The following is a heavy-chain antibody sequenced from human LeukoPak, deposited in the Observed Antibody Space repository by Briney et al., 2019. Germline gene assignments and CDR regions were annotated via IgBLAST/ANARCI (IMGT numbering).Heavy chain of an antibody. V-gene: IGHV5-51*01. D-gene: IGHD4-17*01. CDR3: ARLDYGDSQGENYYMDV. CDR2: IYPGDSDT. Sequence: GESLKIPCKASGYSFTSYWIGWVRQMPGKGLEWMGIIYPGDSDTRYSPSFQGQVTMSADKSISTAYMQWSSLKASDTAMYYCARLDYGDSQGENYYMDVWGKGTTVTVSS. CDR1: GYSFTSYW. J-gene: IGHJ6*03.